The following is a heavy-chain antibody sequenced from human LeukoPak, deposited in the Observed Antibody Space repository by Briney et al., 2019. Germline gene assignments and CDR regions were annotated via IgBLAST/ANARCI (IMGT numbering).Heavy chain of an antibody. CDR2: IYYTGNT. D-gene: IGHD3/OR15-3a*01. J-gene: IGHJ4*02. CDR3: AKQTGSGLFILP. Sequence: TASETLSLTCTVSGGSISSSKYYWGWIRQPPGKGLEWIGSIYYTGNTYYNASLKSRITITIDTSKNQFSLKLTSVTAADTAVYYCAKQTGSGLFILPGGQGTLVTVSS. V-gene: IGHV4-39*01. CDR1: GGSISSSKYY.